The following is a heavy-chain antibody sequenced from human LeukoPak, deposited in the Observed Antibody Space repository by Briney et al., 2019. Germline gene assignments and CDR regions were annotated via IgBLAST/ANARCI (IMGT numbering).Heavy chain of an antibody. J-gene: IGHJ5*02. V-gene: IGHV4-34*01. CDR1: GGSFSGHY. CDR3: ARAPYYDFWSSYPTKLRANWFDP. Sequence: SETLSLTCAVYGGSFSGHYWSWIRQPPGKGLEWIGEINHSGSTNYNPSLKSQVTISVDTSKNQFSLKLSSVTAADTAVYYCARAPYYDFWSSYPTKLRANWFDPWGQGTLVTVSP. CDR2: INHSGST. D-gene: IGHD3-3*01.